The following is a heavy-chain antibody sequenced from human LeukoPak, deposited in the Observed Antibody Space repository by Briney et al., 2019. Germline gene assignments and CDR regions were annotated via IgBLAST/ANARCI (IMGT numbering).Heavy chain of an antibody. J-gene: IGHJ4*02. D-gene: IGHD6-13*01. CDR1: GFTFSSYW. Sequence: GGSLRLSCAASGFTFSSYWMHWVRQVAGKGLVWVSRINSDGRSTSYADSVKGRFTLSRDNAKNTLYLQMNSLTAEDTAVYYCARVAYGSSWYVDYWGQGNLVTVSS. CDR3: ARVAYGSSWYVDY. V-gene: IGHV3-74*01. CDR2: INSDGRST.